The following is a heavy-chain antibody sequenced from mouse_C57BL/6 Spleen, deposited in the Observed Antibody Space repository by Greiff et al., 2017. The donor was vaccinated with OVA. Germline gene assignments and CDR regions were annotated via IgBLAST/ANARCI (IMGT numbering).Heavy chain of an antibody. J-gene: IGHJ2*01. CDR3: SRGDGNYEYYFDY. V-gene: IGHV1-53*01. CDR1: GYTFTSYW. D-gene: IGHD2-1*01. CDR2: INPSNGGT. Sequence: QVQLQQPGTELVKPGASVKLSCKASGYTFTSYWMHWVKQRPGQGLEWIGNINPSNGGTNYNEKFKSKATLTVAKSSSTAYLQLSSLPSEDSAVYYWSRGDGNYEYYFDYWGQGTTLTVSS.